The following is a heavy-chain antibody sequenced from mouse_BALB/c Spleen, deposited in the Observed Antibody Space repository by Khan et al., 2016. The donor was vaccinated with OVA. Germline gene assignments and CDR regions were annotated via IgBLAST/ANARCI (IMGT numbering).Heavy chain of an antibody. V-gene: IGHV6-6*01. D-gene: IGHD2-12*01. CDR1: GFTFSDAW. CDR3: ISIVNTLYYDAMDY. CDR2: IRSKANNHAT. J-gene: IGHJ4*01. Sequence: QLEESGGGLVQPGGSMKLSCAASGFTFSDAWMDWVRQSPEKGLEWVAEIRSKANNHATYYAESVKGRFTISRDDSKTNVYLQMNSLRAEDTGTYYCISIVNTLYYDAMDYWGQGTSVTVSS.